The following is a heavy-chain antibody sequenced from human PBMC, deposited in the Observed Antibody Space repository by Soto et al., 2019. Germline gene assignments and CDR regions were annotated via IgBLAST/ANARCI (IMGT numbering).Heavy chain of an antibody. CDR1: GGSISSYY. V-gene: IGHV4-4*07. Sequence: SETLSLTCTVSGGSISSYYWSWIRQPAGKGLEWIGRIYTSGSTNYNPSLKSRVTMSVDTSKNQFSLKLSSVTAADTAAYYCARDLRRTIFGVVTNWFDPWGQGTLVTVSS. D-gene: IGHD3-3*01. J-gene: IGHJ5*02. CDR3: ARDLRRTIFGVVTNWFDP. CDR2: IYTSGST.